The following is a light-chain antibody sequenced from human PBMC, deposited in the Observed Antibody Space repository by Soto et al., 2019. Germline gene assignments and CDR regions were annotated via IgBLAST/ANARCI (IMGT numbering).Light chain of an antibody. CDR2: GAS. CDR1: QSVISDY. J-gene: IGKJ1*01. Sequence: IVLTQSPGTLSLSPGERATLSCRASQSVISDYLAWYQHKFGQAPRLLVYGASSRAAGIPARFSGSESGTDFTLTISRLEPEDFSVYYCQQFGSSPWTFGQGTRVESK. CDR3: QQFGSSPWT. V-gene: IGKV3-20*01.